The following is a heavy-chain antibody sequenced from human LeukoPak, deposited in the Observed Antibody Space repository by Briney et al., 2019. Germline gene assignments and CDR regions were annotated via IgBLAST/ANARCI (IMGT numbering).Heavy chain of an antibody. CDR2: TNSDGSST. J-gene: IGHJ4*02. V-gene: IGHV3-74*01. D-gene: IGHD6-13*01. CDR3: GREAVASQQLVFPPIDY. Sequence: PGGSLRLSCAASGLSFSSHWMHWVRQAPGKGLVWVCRTNSDGSSTTCADSVKGRFTVSRDNAKNTLYLQMNNLRGEDTAVYYCGREAVASQQLVFPPIDYWGQGTLVTVSS. CDR1: GLSFSSHW.